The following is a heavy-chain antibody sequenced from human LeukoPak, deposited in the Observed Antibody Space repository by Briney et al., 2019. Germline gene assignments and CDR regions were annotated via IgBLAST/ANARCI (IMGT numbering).Heavy chain of an antibody. CDR3: ARGSSSIYFDY. CDR1: GGSISSYY. Sequence: SETLSLTCTVSGGSISSYYWSWIRQPAGKGREWIGRIYTSGSTNYNPSLKSRVTISVDKSKNQFSLKLSSVTAADTAVYYCARGSSSIYFDYWGQGTLVTVSS. D-gene: IGHD6-13*01. CDR2: IYTSGST. J-gene: IGHJ4*02. V-gene: IGHV4-4*07.